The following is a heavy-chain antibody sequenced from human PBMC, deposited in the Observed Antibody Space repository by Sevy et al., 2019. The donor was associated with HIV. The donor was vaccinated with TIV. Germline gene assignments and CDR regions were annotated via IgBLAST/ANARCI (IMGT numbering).Heavy chain of an antibody. D-gene: IGHD3-10*01. V-gene: IGHV4-61*02. Sequence: SETLSLTCTVSGGSISSGSYYWSWIRQPAGKGLEWIGRIYTSGSTNYNPSLKSRVTLSVDTSKKKFSLRMSSMTAADTAVYYCSGSWSYYSYYYYYYMDVWGKGTTVTVSS. CDR3: SGSWSYYSYYYYYYMDV. CDR2: IYTSGST. CDR1: GGSISSGSYY. J-gene: IGHJ6*03.